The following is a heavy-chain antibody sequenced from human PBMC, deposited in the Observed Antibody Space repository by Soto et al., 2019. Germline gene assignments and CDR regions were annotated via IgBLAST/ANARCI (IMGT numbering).Heavy chain of an antibody. D-gene: IGHD6-13*01. J-gene: IGHJ4*02. CDR2: IYYSGST. CDR1: GGSISSYY. V-gene: IGHV4-59*08. Sequence: SETLSLTCTVSGGSISSYYWSWIRQPPGKGLEWIGYIYYSGSTNYNPSLKSRVTISVDTSKNQFSLKLSSVTAADTAVYYCARYYLGAAAGFDYWGQGTLVTVS. CDR3: ARYYLGAAAGFDY.